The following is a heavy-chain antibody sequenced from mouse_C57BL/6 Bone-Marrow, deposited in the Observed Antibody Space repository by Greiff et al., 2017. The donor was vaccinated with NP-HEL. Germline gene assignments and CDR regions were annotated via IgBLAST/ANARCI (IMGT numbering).Heavy chain of an antibody. D-gene: IGHD2-12*01. CDR1: GFNIKDDY. Sequence: EVQLQQSGAELVRPGASVKLSCTASGFNIKDDYMHWVKQRPEQGLEWIGWIDPENGDTEYASKFQGKATITADTSSNTAYLQLSSRTSEDTAVYYCTTDDGAWFAYWGQGTLVPVSA. V-gene: IGHV14-4*01. CDR2: IDPENGDT. CDR3: TTDDGAWFAY. J-gene: IGHJ3*01.